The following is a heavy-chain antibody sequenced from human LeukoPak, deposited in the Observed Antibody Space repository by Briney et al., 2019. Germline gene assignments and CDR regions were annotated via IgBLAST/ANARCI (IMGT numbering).Heavy chain of an antibody. CDR1: GGSISSYY. D-gene: IGHD6-13*01. V-gene: IGHV4-59*01. CDR3: ARDMSGSSSWFNWFDP. CDR2: IYYSGST. J-gene: IGHJ5*02. Sequence: SETQSLTCTVSGGSISSYYWSWIRQPPGKGLEWIGYIYYSGSTNYNPSLKSRVTISVDTSKNQFSLKLSSVTAADTAVYYCARDMSGSSSWFNWFDPWGQGTLVTVSS.